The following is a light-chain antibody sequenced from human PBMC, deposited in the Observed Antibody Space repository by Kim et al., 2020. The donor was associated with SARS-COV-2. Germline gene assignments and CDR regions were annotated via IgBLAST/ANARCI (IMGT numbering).Light chain of an antibody. CDR2: QDN. CDR1: KLGITY. CDR3: QAWDRSTAV. J-gene: IGLJ3*02. Sequence: SVPTGQTAIITCSGNKLGITYVCWFQQRPGQSPVALIYQDNRRPAGIPERFSASNSGNTATLTISGTQPLDEADYYCQAWDRSTAVFGGGTQLTVL. V-gene: IGLV3-1*01.